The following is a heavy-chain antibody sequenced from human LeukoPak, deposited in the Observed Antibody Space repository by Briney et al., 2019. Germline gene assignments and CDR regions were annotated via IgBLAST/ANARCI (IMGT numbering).Heavy chain of an antibody. D-gene: IGHD2-15*01. CDR2: IKQDGSET. CDR1: GLTFSNFW. J-gene: IGHJ4*02. Sequence: GGSLRLSCEASGLTFSNFWMTWLRQAPGKGLEWVANIKQDGSETYYLDSVRGRFTISRDNAKNSMYLQMNSLKAEDTAVYYCVGCSGGTCSDFDYWGRGTLVTASS. CDR3: VGCSGGTCSDFDY. V-gene: IGHV3-7*01.